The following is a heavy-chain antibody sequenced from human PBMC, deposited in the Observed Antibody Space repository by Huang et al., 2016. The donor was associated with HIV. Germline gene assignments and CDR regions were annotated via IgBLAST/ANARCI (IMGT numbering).Heavy chain of an antibody. D-gene: IGHD5-12*01. J-gene: IGHJ5*02. CDR1: GYNFTSRG. Sequence: QVHLVQSGPEVKKPGASVKVSCKASGYNFTSRGLHWVRQAHGQSLERMGYSNPGKGNTKKSPKFQERVTLTRDISANTAYMQLSRLTSEDTAVYYCAGGQRMRESDIVATIPVSWGQGALVTVSS. CDR2: SNPGKGNT. CDR3: AGGQRMRESDIVATIPVS. V-gene: IGHV1-3*01.